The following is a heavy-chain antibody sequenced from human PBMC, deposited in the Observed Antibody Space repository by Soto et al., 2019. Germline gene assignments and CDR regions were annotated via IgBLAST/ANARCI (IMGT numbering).Heavy chain of an antibody. D-gene: IGHD3-22*01. J-gene: IGHJ3*02. CDR1: GYTFTSYY. Sequence: ASVKVSCKASGYTFTSYYMHWVRQAPGQGLEWMGIINPSGGSTSYAQKFQGRDTMTRDTSTSTVYMELSRLRSADTAVYYCARTYYFDSSGYTTDSAAFYIWGKGTMVTVSS. CDR3: ARTYYFDSSGYTTDSAAFYI. CDR2: INPSGGST. V-gene: IGHV1-46*01.